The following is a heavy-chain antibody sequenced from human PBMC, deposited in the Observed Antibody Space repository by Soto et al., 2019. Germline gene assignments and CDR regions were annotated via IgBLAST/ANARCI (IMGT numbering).Heavy chain of an antibody. D-gene: IGHD3-22*01. CDR3: ARDSRNYYDSSGAYYFDY. V-gene: IGHV4-31*03. Sequence: QVQLQESGPGLVKPSQTLSLTCTVSGGSISSGGYYWSWIRQHPGKGLEWIGYIYYSGSTYYNPSLKSRVTISVDTSKNQFSLKLSSVTAADTAVYYCARDSRNYYDSSGAYYFDYWGQGTLVTVSS. CDR1: GGSISSGGYY. CDR2: IYYSGST. J-gene: IGHJ4*02.